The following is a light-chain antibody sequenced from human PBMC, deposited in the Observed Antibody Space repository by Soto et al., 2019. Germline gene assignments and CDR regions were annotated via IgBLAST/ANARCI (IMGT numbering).Light chain of an antibody. CDR2: KAS. V-gene: IGKV1-5*03. CDR1: QSISSW. J-gene: IGKJ1*01. Sequence: DIQMTQSPSTLSASVGDRVTITCRASQSISSWLAWYQQKPGKAPKLLIYKASSLESGVPSRFSGSGSGTEFTLTISSLQPDDFATYYCQQYNGYSPAWTFGQGTKVEIK. CDR3: QQYNGYSPAWT.